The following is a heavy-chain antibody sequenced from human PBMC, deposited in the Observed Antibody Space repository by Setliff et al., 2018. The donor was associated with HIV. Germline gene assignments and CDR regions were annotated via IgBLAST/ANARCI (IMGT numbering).Heavy chain of an antibody. Sequence: SGGSLRLSCAASGFTFSSYWMHWVRQAPGKGLVWVSRINSDGSSTSYADSVKGRFTISRDNSEKVLYMQMNSLRAEDTAVYYCAKCGGDYYDSSGTTYYGMDVWGQGTTVT. CDR2: INSDGSST. CDR1: GFTFSSYW. CDR3: AKCGGDYYDSSGTTYYGMDV. D-gene: IGHD3-22*01. J-gene: IGHJ6*02. V-gene: IGHV3-74*01.